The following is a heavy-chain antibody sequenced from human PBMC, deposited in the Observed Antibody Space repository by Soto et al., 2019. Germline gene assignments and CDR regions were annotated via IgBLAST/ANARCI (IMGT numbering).Heavy chain of an antibody. CDR1: GFSLSTSGVG. CDR2: IYWDDDK. Sequence: SGPTLVNPTQTLTLTCTFSGFSLSTSGVGVGWIRQPPGKALEWLALIYWDDDKRYSPSLKSRLTITKDTSKNQVVLTMTNMDPVDTATYYCAHSTQGYDFWSGYYRSRPGKRHYYYMDVWGKGTTVTVSS. D-gene: IGHD3-3*01. CDR3: AHSTQGYDFWSGYYRSRPGKRHYYYMDV. V-gene: IGHV2-5*02. J-gene: IGHJ6*03.